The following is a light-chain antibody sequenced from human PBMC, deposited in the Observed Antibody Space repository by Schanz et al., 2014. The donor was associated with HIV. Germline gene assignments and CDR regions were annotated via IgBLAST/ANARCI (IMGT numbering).Light chain of an antibody. Sequence: QSVLTQPPSVSGAPGQRVTISCTGSGSNIGNNAVNWYQQLPGKAPKLLIYYDDLLPSGVSDRFSASKSDTSGSLTISGLQAEDEADYYCQSCDISLSGVVFGGGTKLTVL. V-gene: IGLV1-36*01. CDR1: GSNIGNNA. CDR3: QSCDISLSGVV. CDR2: YDD. J-gene: IGLJ2*01.